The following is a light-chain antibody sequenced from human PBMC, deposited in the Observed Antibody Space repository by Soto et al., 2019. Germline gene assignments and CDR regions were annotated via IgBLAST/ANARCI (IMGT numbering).Light chain of an antibody. V-gene: IGKV3-20*01. CDR1: ESVSDNY. CDR2: GAS. Sequence: EIVLMQSPGTLSLSPGERATLSCRASESVSDNYLAWYQQRSGQAPRLVIYGASSRASAVPDRFSGSGSGADFTLTISRLEPEDFAVYYCQQYGSSPLTLGGGTKVDIK. J-gene: IGKJ4*01. CDR3: QQYGSSPLT.